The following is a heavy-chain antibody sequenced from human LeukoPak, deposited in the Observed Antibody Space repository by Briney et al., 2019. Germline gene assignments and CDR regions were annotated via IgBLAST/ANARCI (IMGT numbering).Heavy chain of an antibody. V-gene: IGHV4-34*01. CDR1: GGSLNGYY. D-gene: IGHD1-26*01. J-gene: IGHJ4*02. CDR2: GGNSGGT. Sequence: PSETLSLTCAVYGGSLNGYYWSWIRQPPGKGLEWIGEGGNSGGTKFNPSLKSRVTISADTSKNQFSLKLSSVTAADTAVYYCARDRSGSYVDYWGQGTLVTVSS. CDR3: ARDRSGSYVDY.